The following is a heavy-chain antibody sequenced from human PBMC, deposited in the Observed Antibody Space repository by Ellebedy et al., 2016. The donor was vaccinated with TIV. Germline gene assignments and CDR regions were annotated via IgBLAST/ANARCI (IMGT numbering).Heavy chain of an antibody. CDR1: GDSFSGYS. J-gene: IGHJ6*02. CDR3: ARLRGFAAAGSNWDYYYGMDV. V-gene: IGHV4-59*08. D-gene: IGHD6-13*01. CDR2: IFDSGST. Sequence: MPSETLSLTCTVSGDSFSGYSWNWIRQPPGKGLEWIGYIFDSGSTYYNPSLRSQVTISVDPSKNQFSLKLSSVTAADTAVYYCARLRGFAAAGSNWDYYYGMDVWGQGTTVTVSS.